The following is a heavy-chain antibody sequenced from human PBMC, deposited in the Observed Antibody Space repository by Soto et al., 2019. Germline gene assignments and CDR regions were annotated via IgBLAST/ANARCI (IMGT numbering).Heavy chain of an antibody. Sequence: SVQVSCKASGGTFSSYAISWVRQAPGQGLEWMGGIIPIFGTANYAQKFQGRVTITADESTSTAYMELSSLRSEDTAVYYCAREVRDGYRPSRDAFDIWGQGTMVTGSS. D-gene: IGHD5-12*01. CDR3: AREVRDGYRPSRDAFDI. CDR2: IIPIFGTA. CDR1: GGTFSSYA. J-gene: IGHJ3*02. V-gene: IGHV1-69*13.